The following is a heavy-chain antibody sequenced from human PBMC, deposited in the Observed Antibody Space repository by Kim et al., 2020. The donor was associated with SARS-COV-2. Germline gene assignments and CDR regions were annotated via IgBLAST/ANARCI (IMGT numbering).Heavy chain of an antibody. J-gene: IGHJ4*02. Sequence: DYAVSVKSRITINPDTSKNQVSLQLNSVTPEDTAVYYCARSREGATIIDYWGQGTLVTVSS. D-gene: IGHD5-12*01. V-gene: IGHV6-1*01. CDR3: ARSREGATIIDY.